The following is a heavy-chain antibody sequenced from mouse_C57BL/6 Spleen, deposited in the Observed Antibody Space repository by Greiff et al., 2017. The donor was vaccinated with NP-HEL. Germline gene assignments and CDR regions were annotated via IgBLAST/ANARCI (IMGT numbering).Heavy chain of an antibody. Sequence: QVQLKQSGPELVKPGASVKISCKASGYAFSSSWMNWVKQRPGQGLEWIGRIYPGDGDTNYNGKFKGKATLTADKSSSTAYMQLSSLTSEDSAVYFCARLPLSSGGGYWGQGTTLTVSS. CDR2: IYPGDGDT. V-gene: IGHV1-82*01. J-gene: IGHJ2*01. D-gene: IGHD3-2*02. CDR1: GYAFSSSW. CDR3: ARLPLSSGGGY.